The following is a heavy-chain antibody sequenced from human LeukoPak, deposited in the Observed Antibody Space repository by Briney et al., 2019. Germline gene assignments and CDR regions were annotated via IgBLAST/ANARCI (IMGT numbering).Heavy chain of an antibody. J-gene: IGHJ1*01. CDR3: ARLVAAADHAEYFQH. Sequence: PSETLSLTCTVSGGSISSGSYYWSWIRQPAGKGLEWIGRIYTSGSTNYNPSLKSRVTISVDTSKNQFSLKLSSVTAADTAVYYCARLVAAADHAEYFQHWGQGTLVTVSS. CDR2: IYTSGST. D-gene: IGHD6-13*01. CDR1: GGSISSGSYY. V-gene: IGHV4-61*02.